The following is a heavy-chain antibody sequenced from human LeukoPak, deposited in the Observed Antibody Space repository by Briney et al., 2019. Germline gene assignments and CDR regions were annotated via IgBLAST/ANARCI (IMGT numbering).Heavy chain of an antibody. CDR3: ARDSQNYDILTGPTYYYGMDV. Sequence: SVKVSCKASGGTFSSYAISWVRQAPGQGLEWMGRIIPILGIANYAQKFQGRVTITADKSTSTAYMELSSLRSEDTAVYYCARDSQNYDILTGPTYYYGMDVWGQGTTVTVSS. CDR2: IIPILGIA. J-gene: IGHJ6*02. D-gene: IGHD3-9*01. V-gene: IGHV1-69*04. CDR1: GGTFSSYA.